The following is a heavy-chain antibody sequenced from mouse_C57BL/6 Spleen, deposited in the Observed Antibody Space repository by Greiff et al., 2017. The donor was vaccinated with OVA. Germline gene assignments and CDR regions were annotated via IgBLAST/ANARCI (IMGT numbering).Heavy chain of an antibody. D-gene: IGHD1-1*01. CDR3: ARGDYYGSSSAWFAY. CDR1: GYAFSSSW. CDR2: LYPGDGDT. Sequence: VQLQQSGPELVKPGASVKISCKASGYAFSSSWMNWVKQRPGKGLEWIGRLYPGDGDTNYNGKFKGKATLTADKSSSTAYMQLSSLTSEDSAVYFCARGDYYGSSSAWFAYWGQGTLVTVSA. J-gene: IGHJ3*01. V-gene: IGHV1-82*01.